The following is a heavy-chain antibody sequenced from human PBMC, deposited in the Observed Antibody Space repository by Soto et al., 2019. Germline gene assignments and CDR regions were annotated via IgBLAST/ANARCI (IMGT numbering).Heavy chain of an antibody. CDR1: GFTFGSYA. CDR2: VSATGGST. V-gene: IGHV3-23*01. CDR3: AKGGMTKRTYVYFPH. Sequence: GGSLRLSCAASGFTFGSYAMSWVGQAPGRGLEWVSAVSATGGSTYYADSAKGRFTISRDNSKNTLYLQMNSLRAEDTAVYYCAKGGMTKRTYVYFPHWGEGNLVTVSS. D-gene: IGHD3-10*02. J-gene: IGHJ1*01.